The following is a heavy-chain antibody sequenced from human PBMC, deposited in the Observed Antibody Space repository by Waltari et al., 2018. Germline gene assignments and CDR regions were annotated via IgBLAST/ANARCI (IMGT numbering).Heavy chain of an antibody. CDR2: IYTNGIT. CDR3: ARRGDV. J-gene: IGHJ6*04. CDR1: GGSINSGNYY. V-gene: IGHV4-61*02. Sequence: QVQLQESGPGLVKPSQTLSLTCTVSGGSINSGNYYWNWVRQPAGTGLEWIGRIYTNGITNYNPSLKRRVTISVDTSKNQFSLKLSSVTTADTAVYYCARRGDVWGKGTTVTVSS.